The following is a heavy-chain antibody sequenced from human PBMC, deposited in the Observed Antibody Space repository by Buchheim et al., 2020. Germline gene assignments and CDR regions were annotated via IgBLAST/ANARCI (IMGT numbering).Heavy chain of an antibody. J-gene: IGHJ6*02. D-gene: IGHD5-12*01. CDR2: IKQDGSEK. CDR3: ARVDSGYDWNFNGMDV. CDR1: GFRFDLHW. V-gene: IGHV3-7*01. Sequence: DVQLVESGGGLVQRGGSLRLSCAGSGFRFDLHWMSWVRQAPGKALEWVANIKQDGSEKYVGDSVKGRFTISRDNGKKSVYTQMNSLRVEDTATYYCARVDSGYDWNFNGMDVWGQGTT.